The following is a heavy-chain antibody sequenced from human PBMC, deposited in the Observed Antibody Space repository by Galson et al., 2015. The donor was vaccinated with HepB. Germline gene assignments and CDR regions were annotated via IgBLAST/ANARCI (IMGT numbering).Heavy chain of an antibody. V-gene: IGHV1-2*04. D-gene: IGHD3-10*01. CDR2: INPNSGGT. Sequence: SVKVSCKASGYTFTGYYMHWVRQAPGQGLEWMGWINPNSGGTNYAQKFQGWVTMTRDMSISTAYMELSRLRSDDTAVYYCAREGSMVRGVIIYHYFDYWGQGTLVTVSS. CDR3: AREGSMVRGVIIYHYFDY. CDR1: GYTFTGYY. J-gene: IGHJ4*02.